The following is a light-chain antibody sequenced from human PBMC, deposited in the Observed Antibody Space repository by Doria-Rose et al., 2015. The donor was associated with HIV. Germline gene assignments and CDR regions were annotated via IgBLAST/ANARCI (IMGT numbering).Light chain of an antibody. CDR2: WAS. CDR3: QQYYDTPS. Sequence: NQSLLYTSKNYLAWYQQKPGQPPKLLIYWASTRQSGVPARFSGSGSGTDFTLTISSLEAEDVAVYYCQQYYDTPSFGPGTTVDIK. J-gene: IGKJ3*01. CDR1: QSLLYTSKNY. V-gene: IGKV4-1*01.